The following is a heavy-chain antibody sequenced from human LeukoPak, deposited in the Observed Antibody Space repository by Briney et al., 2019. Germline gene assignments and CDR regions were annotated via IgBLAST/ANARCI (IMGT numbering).Heavy chain of an antibody. Sequence: SVKVSCKASGGTFSSYAISWVRQAPGQGLEWMGGIIPIFGTANYAQKFQGRVTITADESTSTAYMELSSLRSEDTAVYYCARGGIVVVPAALLDYWGQGTLVTVSS. V-gene: IGHV1-69*13. CDR2: IIPIFGTA. D-gene: IGHD2-2*01. CDR3: ARGGIVVVPAALLDY. CDR1: GGTFSSYA. J-gene: IGHJ4*02.